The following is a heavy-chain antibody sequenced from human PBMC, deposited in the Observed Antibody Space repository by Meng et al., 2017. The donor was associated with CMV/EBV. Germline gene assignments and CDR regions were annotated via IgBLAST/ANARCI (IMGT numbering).Heavy chain of an antibody. V-gene: IGHV1-18*01. J-gene: IGHJ4*02. CDR2: ISAYNSNT. Sequence: ASVKVSCKASGYTFTSYGISWVRQAPGQGLEWMGWISAYNSNTNYAQKLQGRVTMTTDTSTSTAYMELRSLRSDDTAVYYCARGPPFFDGYNYNFDYWGQGTLVTVSS. D-gene: IGHD5-24*01. CDR3: ARGPPFFDGYNYNFDY. CDR1: GYTFTSYG.